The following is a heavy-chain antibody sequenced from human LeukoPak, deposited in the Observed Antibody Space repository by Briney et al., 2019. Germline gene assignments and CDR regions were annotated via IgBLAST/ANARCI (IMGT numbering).Heavy chain of an antibody. V-gene: IGHV4-59*02. J-gene: IGHJ4*02. CDR1: GGSVSDYY. Sequence: SETLSLTCTVSGGSVSDYYWSWIRQSPGKGLEWIGYIYYTGTSYNPSLKSRVTISADTSKNQFSLNLSSVTAADTAVYYASRKLGNDYWGQGTLVTVSS. D-gene: IGHD7-27*01. CDR2: IYYTGT. CDR3: SRKLGNDY.